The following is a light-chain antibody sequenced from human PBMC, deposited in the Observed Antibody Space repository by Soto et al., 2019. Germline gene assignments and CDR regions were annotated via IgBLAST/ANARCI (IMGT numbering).Light chain of an antibody. Sequence: DIQMSQSPSTLSASVGDRVTITCRASRSLTRWLAWYQQKPGRAPKLLIYETSILQSGVPSRFSGSGSGTDFTLPISGVQPDDIATYYCQQYSTFWTFGQGTRVEVK. CDR1: RSLTRW. J-gene: IGKJ1*01. CDR2: ETS. CDR3: QQYSTFWT. V-gene: IGKV1-5*03.